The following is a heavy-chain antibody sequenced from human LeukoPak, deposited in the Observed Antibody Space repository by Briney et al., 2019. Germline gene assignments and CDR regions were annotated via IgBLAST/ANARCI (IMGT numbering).Heavy chain of an antibody. D-gene: IGHD6-13*01. J-gene: IGHJ4*02. CDR1: GFTFSSYE. V-gene: IGHV3-48*03. Sequence: PGGSLRLSCAASGFTFSSYEMNWVRQAPGKGLEWVSYISSSGTTIYYADSVEGRFTISRDNAKNSLYLQMTSLRAEDTAIYYCARDSSSWYYFDYWGQGTLVTVSS. CDR3: ARDSSSWYYFDY. CDR2: ISSSGTTI.